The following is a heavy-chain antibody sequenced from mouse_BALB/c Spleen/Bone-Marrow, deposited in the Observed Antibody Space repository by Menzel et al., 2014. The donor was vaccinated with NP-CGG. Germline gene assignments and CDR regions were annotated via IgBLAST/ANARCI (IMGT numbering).Heavy chain of an antibody. D-gene: IGHD3-2*01. Sequence: QVQLQQSGPELVKPGALVKISRKASGYTFTSYDINWVKQRPGQGLEWIGWIYLGDGSTKYNEKFKDKATLTADKSSSTAYMQHNSLTAENSAVYFGARTGDSSGYEFAYWGLGTLVTIAA. CDR3: ARTGDSSGYEFAY. V-gene: IGHV1S56*01. CDR1: GYTFTSYD. CDR2: IYLGDGST. J-gene: IGHJ3*01.